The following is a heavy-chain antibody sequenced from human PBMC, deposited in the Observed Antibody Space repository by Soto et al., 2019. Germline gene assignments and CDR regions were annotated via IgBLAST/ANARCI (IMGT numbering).Heavy chain of an antibody. CDR2: INAGSGKA. CDR1: GYTFTGFP. CDR3: ARVEIVGFDY. Sequence: QIQLVQSGAEVKKPGASVKVSCKASGYTFTGFPIHWVRQAPGQRLEWMGWINAGSGKAESAQKFQGRVTINRDTSASTVSMELNSLRPEDTAVYYCARVEIVGFDYWGQGTLVTVSS. J-gene: IGHJ4*02. V-gene: IGHV1-3*01. D-gene: IGHD2-2*03.